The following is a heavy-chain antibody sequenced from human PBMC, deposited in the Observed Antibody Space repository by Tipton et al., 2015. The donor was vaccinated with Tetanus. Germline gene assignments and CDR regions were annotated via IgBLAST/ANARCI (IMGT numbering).Heavy chain of an antibody. CDR3: ARGAIFGVLTYRAFDI. V-gene: IGHV4-61*01. CDR2: IYYSGGT. CDR1: GGPVSSGNYY. J-gene: IGHJ3*02. Sequence: TLSLTCTVSGGPVSSGNYYWSWIRQPPGKELEWIGYIYYSGGTNYNPSLKSRVTISVDTSKNQFSLRLNSVSAADTAVYYCARGAIFGVLTYRAFDIWGQGTMVTVSS. D-gene: IGHD3-3*01.